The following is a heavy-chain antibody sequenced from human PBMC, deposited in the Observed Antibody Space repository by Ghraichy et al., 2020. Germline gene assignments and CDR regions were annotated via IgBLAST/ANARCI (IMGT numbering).Heavy chain of an antibody. V-gene: IGHV4-59*01. CDR1: GGAISDSY. D-gene: IGHD4-11*01. CDR3: ARDKETTFDS. Sequence: SETLSLTFAVSGGAISDSYWSWIRQTPGKGLEWIGHIYYTGSANYNPALRSRVTISVDTSKKLFYLSLKSVTAADTAVYYCARDKETTFDSWGQGILVTVSS. CDR2: IYYTGSA. J-gene: IGHJ4*02.